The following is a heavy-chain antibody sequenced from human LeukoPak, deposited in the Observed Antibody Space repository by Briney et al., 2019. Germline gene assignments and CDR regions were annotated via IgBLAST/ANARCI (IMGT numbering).Heavy chain of an antibody. D-gene: IGHD2-2*01. CDR3: ATYSSRNAREFQS. V-gene: IGHV3-7*01. CDR1: GFTFSTSW. Sequence: GGSLRLSCAASGFTFSTSWMAWVRQAPGKGLEWVANIKEDGTAKNYVVSARGRFTISRDNAKNSLFLQMNSLRGEDTAVYYCATYSSRNAREFQSWGQGTLVTVSS. J-gene: IGHJ1*01. CDR2: IKEDGTAK.